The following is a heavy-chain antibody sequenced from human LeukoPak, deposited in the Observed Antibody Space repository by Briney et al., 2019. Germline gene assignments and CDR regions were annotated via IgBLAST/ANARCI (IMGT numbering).Heavy chain of an antibody. CDR2: IYYSGST. J-gene: IGHJ4*02. V-gene: IGHV4-39*07. CDR1: GGSISSDYY. Sequence: SETLSLTCTVSGGSISSDYYWGWVRQPPGKGLEWVGSIYYSGSTYYNPSLKSRVTISVDTSKNEFSLKLASVTAADTAVYYCARASLDWLLYYFDYWGQGTLVTVSS. D-gene: IGHD3/OR15-3a*01. CDR3: ARASLDWLLYYFDY.